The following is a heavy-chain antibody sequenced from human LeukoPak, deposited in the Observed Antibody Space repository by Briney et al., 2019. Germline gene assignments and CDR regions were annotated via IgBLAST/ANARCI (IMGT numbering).Heavy chain of an antibody. V-gene: IGHV3-7*01. CDR2: IKQDGSEK. CDR1: GFTFSSYW. CDR3: ARGSYSSSSPVAY. J-gene: IGHJ4*02. D-gene: IGHD6-13*01. Sequence: PGGSLRLPCAASGFTFSSYWMSWVRQAPGKGLEWVANIKQDGSEKYYVDSVKGRFTISRDNAKNSLYLQMNSLRAEDTAVYYCARGSYSSSSPVAYWGQGTLVTVSS.